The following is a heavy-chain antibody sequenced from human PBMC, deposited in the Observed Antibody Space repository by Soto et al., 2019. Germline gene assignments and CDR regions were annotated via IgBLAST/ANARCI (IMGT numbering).Heavy chain of an antibody. CDR2: IADSGST. D-gene: IGHD1-26*01. Sequence: QVQLQESGPGLVKPSETLSLMCTVSGGSITNYYWSWIRQSPAKGLEWIGYIADSGSTKYNPSLTSRVPISVDTSKNQFSLKPTSVTAADTAVYYCARERVGHSAMDVWGQGTTVTVSS. CDR1: GGSITNYY. J-gene: IGHJ6*02. V-gene: IGHV4-59*01. CDR3: ARERVGHSAMDV.